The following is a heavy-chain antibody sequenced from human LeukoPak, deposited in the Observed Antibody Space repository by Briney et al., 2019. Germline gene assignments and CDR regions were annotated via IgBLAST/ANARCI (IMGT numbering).Heavy chain of an antibody. J-gene: IGHJ4*02. D-gene: IGHD6-6*01. CDR2: ISGSGGST. V-gene: IGHV3-23*01. CDR3: AKGSVIAARLDYFDY. CDR1: GFTFSSYA. Sequence: GGSLRLSCAASGFTFSSYAMSWVRQAPGKGLEWVSAISGSGGSTYYVDSVNGRFTISRDNSKNTLYLQMNSLRAGDTAVYYCAKGSVIAARLDYFDYWGQGILVTVSS.